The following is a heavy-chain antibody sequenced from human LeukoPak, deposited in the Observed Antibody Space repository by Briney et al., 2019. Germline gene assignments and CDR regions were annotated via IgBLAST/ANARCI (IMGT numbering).Heavy chain of an antibody. CDR1: GYSFTSYW. J-gene: IGHJ4*02. Sequence: HGESLKISCKGSGYSFTSYWIGWVRQMPGKGLEWMGIIYPGDSDTRYSPSFQGQGTISADKSISTAYLQWNSLKASDTAIYYCTRSPDIDILTGYSRYYFDYWGQGTLVTVSS. V-gene: IGHV5-51*01. CDR3: TRSPDIDILTGYSRYYFDY. D-gene: IGHD3-9*01. CDR2: IYPGDSDT.